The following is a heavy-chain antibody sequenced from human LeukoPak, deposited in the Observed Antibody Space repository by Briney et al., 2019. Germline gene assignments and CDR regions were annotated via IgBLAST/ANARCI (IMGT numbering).Heavy chain of an antibody. J-gene: IGHJ4*02. CDR1: GFTFDDYG. CDR3: ATTLNIATPGHL. D-gene: IGHD6-13*01. CDR2: INWNGGST. Sequence: PGGSLRLSCAASGFTFDDYGMSWVRQAPGKGLEWVSGINWNGGSTGYADSVKGRFTISRDNAKNSVYLQMSSLRAEDTGVYYCATTLNIATPGHLWGQGALVTVSS. V-gene: IGHV3-20*04.